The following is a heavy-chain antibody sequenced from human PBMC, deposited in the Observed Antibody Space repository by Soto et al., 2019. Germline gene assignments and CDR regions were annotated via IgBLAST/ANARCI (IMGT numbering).Heavy chain of an antibody. V-gene: IGHV4-31*02. J-gene: IGHJ6*01. CDR3: ARDHYYDSSGYLGYYYYYGMDV. Sequence: LCGGSISSGGYYWSWIRQHPGKGLEWIGYIYYSGSTYYNPSLKSRVTISVDTSKNQFSLKLSSVTAADTAVYYCARDHYYDSSGYLGYYYYYGMDVW. CDR2: IYYSGST. D-gene: IGHD3-22*01. CDR1: GGSISSGGYY.